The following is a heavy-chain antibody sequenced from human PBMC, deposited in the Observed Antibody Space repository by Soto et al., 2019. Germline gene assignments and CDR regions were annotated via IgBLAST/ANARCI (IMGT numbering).Heavy chain of an antibody. Sequence: QVQLVQSGAEVKNPGSSVKVSCKASGGTFSSYAISWVRQAPGQGLEWLGGIITIFGTANYAQKFQGRVTITADESTSTADMELRSLRTEDTAVYYCARDSGYCSSTGCYEGAYWGQGTLVTVSS. CDR2: IITIFGTA. CDR1: GGTFSSYA. D-gene: IGHD2-2*03. CDR3: ARDSGYCSSTGCYEGAY. J-gene: IGHJ4*02. V-gene: IGHV1-69*01.